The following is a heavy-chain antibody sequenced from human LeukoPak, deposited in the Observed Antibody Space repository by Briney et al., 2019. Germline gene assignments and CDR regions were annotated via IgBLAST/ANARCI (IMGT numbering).Heavy chain of an antibody. J-gene: IGHJ6*03. CDR2: MNPNSGNT. V-gene: IGHV1-8*01. Sequence: GASVKVSCKASGYTFTSYDINWVRQATGQGLEWMGWMNPNSGNTGYAQKFQGRVTMTRNTSISTAYMELSSLRSEDTAVYYCARGADYDILTGYFYYYYMDVWGKGTTVTVSS. CDR1: GYTFTSYD. CDR3: ARGADYDILTGYFYYYYMDV. D-gene: IGHD3-9*01.